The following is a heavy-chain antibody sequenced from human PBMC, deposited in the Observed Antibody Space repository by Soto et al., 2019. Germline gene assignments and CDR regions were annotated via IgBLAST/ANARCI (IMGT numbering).Heavy chain of an antibody. J-gene: IGHJ3*02. CDR1: GDSISSYY. CDR3: ARESHLSGAFDI. CDR2: IYYSGST. V-gene: IGHV4-59*01. Sequence: PSETLSLTCTVPGDSISSYYWSWIRQPPGKGLEWIGYIYYSGSTNYNPSLKSRFTISVDTSKNQFSLKLSSVTAADTAVYYCARESHLSGAFDIWGQGTMVTVSS. D-gene: IGHD3-10*01.